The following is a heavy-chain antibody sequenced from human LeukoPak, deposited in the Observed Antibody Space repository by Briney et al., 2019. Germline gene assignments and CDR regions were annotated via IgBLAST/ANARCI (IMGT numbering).Heavy chain of an antibody. Sequence: GGSLRLSCAASGITFSSYAMSWVRQAPGKGLEWVSGISGSGRSTFYADSVKGRFTISRDNSKNTLYLQMNSLRAEDTAVYYCAKDALSPHLSYFDYWGQGTLVTVSS. CDR1: GITFSSYA. CDR2: ISGSGRST. J-gene: IGHJ4*02. V-gene: IGHV3-23*01. D-gene: IGHD3-3*02. CDR3: AKDALSPHLSYFDY.